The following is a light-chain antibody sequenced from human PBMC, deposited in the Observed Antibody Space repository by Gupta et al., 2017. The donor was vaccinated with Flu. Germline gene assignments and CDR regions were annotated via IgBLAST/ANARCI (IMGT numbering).Light chain of an antibody. Sequence: VLTQSPATLSLSPRQRATLTCSASQSLSSYLAWYEQKPGQAPRLLIYDASNRATGIPARFSGSGCGTDFTLTISSREQEDFAVYYCQQRSNWPQVTFGGGTKVEIK. V-gene: IGKV3-11*01. J-gene: IGKJ4*01. CDR2: DAS. CDR3: QQRSNWPQVT. CDR1: QSLSSY.